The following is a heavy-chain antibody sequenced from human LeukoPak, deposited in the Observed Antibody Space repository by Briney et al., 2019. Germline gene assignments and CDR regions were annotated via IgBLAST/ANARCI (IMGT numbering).Heavy chain of an antibody. CDR3: AKVPVYYYYGMGV. CDR1: GFTFSIYG. CDR2: ISYVRSNK. J-gene: IGHJ6*02. Sequence: GRSLRLSCAASGFTFSIYGMHWVRPAPGKGLEWVAVISYVRSNKYYADSVKGRFTISRDNSKNTLYLHINTLRAETTAVYYFAKVPVYYYYGMGVWGPGNTVTVSS. V-gene: IGHV3-30*18.